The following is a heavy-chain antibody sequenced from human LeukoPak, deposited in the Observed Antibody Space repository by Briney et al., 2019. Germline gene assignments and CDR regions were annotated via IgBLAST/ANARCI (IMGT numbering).Heavy chain of an antibody. J-gene: IGHJ4*02. CDR1: GFTFSSYW. V-gene: IGHV3-7*03. D-gene: IGHD6-19*01. CDR3: AREKAVAGTGYFDY. CDR2: IKQDGSEK. Sequence: GGSLRLSCAASGFTFSSYWMSWVRQAPGTGLEWVANIKQDGSEKYYVDSVKGRFTISRDNAKNSLYLQVNSLRAEDTAVYYCAREKAVAGTGYFDYWGQGTLVTVSS.